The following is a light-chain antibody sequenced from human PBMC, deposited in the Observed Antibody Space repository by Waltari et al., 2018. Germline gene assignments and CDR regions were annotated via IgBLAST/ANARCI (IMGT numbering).Light chain of an antibody. CDR3: SSYAGSNNLV. CDR1: SSDVGGYNY. V-gene: IGLV2-8*01. Sequence: QSALTQPPSASGSPGQSVTISCPGTSSDVGGYNYVSWYQQHPGKAPKLMISEVTQRPSGVPDRFSGSKSGNTASLTVSGLQAEDEADYYCSSYAGSNNLVFGGGTKLTVL. CDR2: EVT. J-gene: IGLJ2*01.